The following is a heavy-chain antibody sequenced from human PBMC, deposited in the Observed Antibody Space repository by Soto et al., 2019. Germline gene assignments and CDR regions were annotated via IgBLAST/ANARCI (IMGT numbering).Heavy chain of an antibody. Sequence: GGSLRLSCAASGFTFSSYAMSWVRQAPGKGLDWVSLISSGGSAYYADSVKGRFTISRDNSKNTLYLQMNSLRAEDTAVYYCAKDESAGYYYFDYWGQGTLVTVSS. CDR2: ISSGGSA. V-gene: IGHV3-23*01. CDR1: GFTFSSYA. CDR3: AKDESAGYYYFDY. J-gene: IGHJ4*02. D-gene: IGHD3-9*01.